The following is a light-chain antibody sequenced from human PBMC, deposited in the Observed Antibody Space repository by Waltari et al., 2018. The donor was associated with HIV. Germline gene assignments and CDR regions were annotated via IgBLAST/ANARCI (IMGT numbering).Light chain of an antibody. Sequence: QSVLTQPPSVSGAPGQRVTLSCTGGSSTIGAGYDVHLYQQLPGTAPKLLIYGNSNRPSGVPDRFSGSKSGTSASLAITGLLAEDEADYYCQSYDSSLSVWVFGGGTKLTVL. V-gene: IGLV1-40*01. CDR2: GNS. CDR3: QSYDSSLSVWV. CDR1: SSTIGAGYD. J-gene: IGLJ3*02.